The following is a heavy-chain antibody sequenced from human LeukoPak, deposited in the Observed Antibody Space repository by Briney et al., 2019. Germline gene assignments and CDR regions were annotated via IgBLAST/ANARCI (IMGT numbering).Heavy chain of an antibody. V-gene: IGHV3-43D*03. D-gene: IGHD6-19*01. CDR3: AKDKGIAVAGTNYYMDV. CDR1: GFIFDDYA. Sequence: GGPLRLSCAASGFIFDDYAMHWVRQAPGKGLEWVSLISWDGGSTYYADSVKGRFTISRDNSKNSLYLQMNTLRAEDTALYYCAKDKGIAVAGTNYYMDVWGKGTTVTVSS. CDR2: ISWDGGST. J-gene: IGHJ6*03.